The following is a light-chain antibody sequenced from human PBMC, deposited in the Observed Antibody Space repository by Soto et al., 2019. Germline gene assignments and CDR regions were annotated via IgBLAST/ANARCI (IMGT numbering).Light chain of an antibody. J-gene: IGKJ2*01. CDR3: QQSYSTLYT. CDR1: QSISTY. V-gene: IGKV1-39*01. Sequence: DIQMTQSPSSLSASIGDRVTITCRPSQSISTYLHWYQQKPGEAPKLLISGASSLQSGVPSRFSGNGSGTEFTLTITTLQREDFATYFCQQSYSTLYTFGQETKLEIK. CDR2: GAS.